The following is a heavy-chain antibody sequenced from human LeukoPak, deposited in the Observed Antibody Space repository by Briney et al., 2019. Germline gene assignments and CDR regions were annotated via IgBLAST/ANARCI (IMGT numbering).Heavy chain of an antibody. Sequence: PSETLSLTCTVSGGSISGYYWSWIRQPPGKGLEWIGYIYYSGSTNYNPSLKSRVTISVDTSKNQFSLELSSVTAADTAVYYCARVGGCSGGSCYPYYYYGMDVWGQGTTVTVSS. D-gene: IGHD2-15*01. J-gene: IGHJ6*02. V-gene: IGHV4-59*01. CDR1: GGSISGYY. CDR2: IYYSGST. CDR3: ARVGGCSGGSCYPYYYYGMDV.